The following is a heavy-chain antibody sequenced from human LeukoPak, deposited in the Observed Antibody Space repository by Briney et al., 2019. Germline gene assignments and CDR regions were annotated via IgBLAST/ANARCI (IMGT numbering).Heavy chain of an antibody. D-gene: IGHD3-10*01. CDR2: IRYDGSDK. CDR1: GFTFSSYA. J-gene: IGHJ4*02. CDR3: ANLPLVRGVILAVVY. V-gene: IGHV3-30*02. Sequence: GGSLRLSCAASGFTFSSYAMNWVRQAPGKGLEWVAFIRYDGSDKYYADSVKGRFTISRDNSKNTLYLQMNSLRAEDTAVYYCANLPLVRGVILAVVYWGQGTLVTVSS.